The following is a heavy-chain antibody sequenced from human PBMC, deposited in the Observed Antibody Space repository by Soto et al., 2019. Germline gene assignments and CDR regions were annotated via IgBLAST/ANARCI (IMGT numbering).Heavy chain of an antibody. Sequence: PGGSLRLCCAASGFTFSDYYMSWIRQAPGKGQELVSYISSSSSTIYYAVSVEGRFTFSRDNSKNSLYLQMNSLRAEDTAVYYCLAYYVFWCVYRVHPSRQTPNWFDPWGQGTLVTVSS. V-gene: IGHV3-11*04. CDR2: ISSSSSTI. J-gene: IGHJ5*02. CDR1: GFTFSDYY. CDR3: LAYYVFWCVYRVHPSRQTPNWFDP. D-gene: IGHD3-3*01.